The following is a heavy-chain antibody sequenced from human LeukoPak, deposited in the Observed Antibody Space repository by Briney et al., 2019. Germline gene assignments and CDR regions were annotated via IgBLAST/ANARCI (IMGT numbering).Heavy chain of an antibody. CDR1: GYTFTGYY. CDR3: ASLNIVVVPAALYGMDV. J-gene: IGHJ6*02. CDR2: INPNSGGT. V-gene: IGHV1-2*02. D-gene: IGHD2-2*01. Sequence: GASVKASCKASGYTFTGYYMHWVRQAPGQGLEWMGWINPNSGGTNYAQKFQGRVTMTRDTSISTAYMELSRLRSDDTAVYYCASLNIVVVPAALYGMDVWGQGTTVTVSS.